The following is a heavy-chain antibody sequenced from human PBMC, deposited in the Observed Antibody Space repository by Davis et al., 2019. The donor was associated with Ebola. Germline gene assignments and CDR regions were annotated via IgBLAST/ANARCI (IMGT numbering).Heavy chain of an antibody. Sequence: SLKISCAASGFTFSSYAMSWVRQAPGKGLEWVSLISWDGGSTYYADAVNGRFTISRDNIKNSLYLQMNSLRTEDTALYYCAKALWPSAAIVYYYGMDVWGKGTTVTVSS. CDR3: AKALWPSAAIVYYYGMDV. CDR2: ISWDGGST. D-gene: IGHD2-2*02. V-gene: IGHV3-43*01. CDR1: GFTFSSYA. J-gene: IGHJ6*04.